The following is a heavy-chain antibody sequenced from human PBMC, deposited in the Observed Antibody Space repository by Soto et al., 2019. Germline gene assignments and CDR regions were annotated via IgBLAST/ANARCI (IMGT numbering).Heavy chain of an antibody. V-gene: IGHV3-21*01. CDR1: GFSLSSDS. Sequence: GLLRLLSGPSGFSLSSDSMNWVRHAPGKGLEWVSSISSSSSYIYYADSVKGRFTISRDNAKNSLYLQMNSLRAEDTAVYYCARVDEFWSGYYQPGAFDIWGRGTVVTVS. CDR2: ISSSSSYI. J-gene: IGHJ3*02. D-gene: IGHD3-3*01. CDR3: ARVDEFWSGYYQPGAFDI.